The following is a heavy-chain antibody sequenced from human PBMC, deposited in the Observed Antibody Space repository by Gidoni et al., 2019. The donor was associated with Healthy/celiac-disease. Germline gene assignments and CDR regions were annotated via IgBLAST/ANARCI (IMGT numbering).Heavy chain of an antibody. Sequence: EVQLVESGGGLVKPGGSLRLSCAASGFTFSTAWMSWVRQAPGKGLEWVGRIKSKTDGGTTDYAAPVKGRFTISRDDSKNTLYLQMNSLKTEDTAVYCTTDEVTAYYYDSSGYYGYWGQGTLVTVSS. J-gene: IGHJ4*02. CDR3: TTDEVTAYYYDSSGYYGY. CDR1: GFTFSTAW. CDR2: IKSKTDGGTT. V-gene: IGHV3-15*01. D-gene: IGHD3-22*01.